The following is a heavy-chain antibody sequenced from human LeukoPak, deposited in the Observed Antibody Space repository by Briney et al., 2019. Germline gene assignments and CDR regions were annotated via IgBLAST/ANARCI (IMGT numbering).Heavy chain of an antibody. D-gene: IGHD3-22*01. CDR3: ASQYYYDSSGYNY. CDR1: GFTFSTYA. Sequence: GGSLRLSCAASGFTFSTYAITWVRQGPGKGLEWVSAIRPDGDRTYYANSVRGRFTISRDNAKNSLYLQMNSLRAEDTAVYYCASQYYYDSSGYNYWGQGTLVTVSS. V-gene: IGHV3-23*01. J-gene: IGHJ4*02. CDR2: IRPDGDRT.